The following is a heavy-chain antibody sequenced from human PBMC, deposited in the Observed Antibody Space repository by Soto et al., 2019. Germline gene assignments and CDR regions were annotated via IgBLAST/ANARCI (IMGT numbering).Heavy chain of an antibody. CDR3: ARGVTMVRGVIHTPYFDY. D-gene: IGHD3-10*01. CDR1: GGSISSGGYY. CDR2: IYCSGST. Sequence: QVQLQESGPGLVKPSQTLSLTCTVSGGSISSGGYYWCWIRQHPGKGLEWIGYIYCSGSTEYNPSRRGRVTIPLDTSTNQFSLKLRSVTAADTAVYYCARGVTMVRGVIHTPYFDYWGQGTLVTVSS. J-gene: IGHJ4*02. V-gene: IGHV4-31*03.